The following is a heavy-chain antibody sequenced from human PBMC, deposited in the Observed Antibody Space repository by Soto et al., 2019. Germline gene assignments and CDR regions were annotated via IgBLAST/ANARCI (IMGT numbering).Heavy chain of an antibody. V-gene: IGHV4-34*12. Sequence: SETLSLTCAVYGVSFSAYYWSWVRQPPGKGLEWIGEIIHSESTKYNPSLKSRVTISVDTSKNQFSLKLSSVTAADTAVYYCARQRPTDGRWEFANYYGMDVWGQGTPVTVSS. J-gene: IGHJ6*02. CDR2: IIHSEST. D-gene: IGHD1-26*01. CDR3: ARQRPTDGRWEFANYYGMDV. CDR1: GVSFSAYY.